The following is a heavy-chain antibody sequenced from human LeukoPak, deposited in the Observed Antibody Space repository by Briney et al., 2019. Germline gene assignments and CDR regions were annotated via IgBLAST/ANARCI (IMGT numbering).Heavy chain of an antibody. Sequence: GGSLRLSCAASGFTFRRNSMSWVRQAPGKGLEWVSAITGTGETTYYADFVKGRFTISRDNSNNTLYLQMSSLRAESTAVYYCAKIGGYFNYWGQGTLVTVSS. D-gene: IGHD3-10*01. V-gene: IGHV3-23*01. CDR3: AKIGGYFNY. CDR1: GFTFRRNS. J-gene: IGHJ4*02. CDR2: ITGTGETT.